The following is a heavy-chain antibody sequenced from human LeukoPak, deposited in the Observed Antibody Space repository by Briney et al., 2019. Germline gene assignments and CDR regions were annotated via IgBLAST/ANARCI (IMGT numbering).Heavy chain of an antibody. D-gene: IGHD6-19*01. CDR3: ARLPGYSSGWSEDY. Sequence: SVKVSCKASGGTFSSYTISWVRQAPGQGLEWMGRIIPIFGIAIYAQKFQGRVTITADKSTSTAYMELSSLRSEDTAVYYCARLPGYSSGWSEDYWGQGTLVTVSS. CDR2: IIPIFGIA. CDR1: GGTFSSYT. V-gene: IGHV1-69*02. J-gene: IGHJ4*02.